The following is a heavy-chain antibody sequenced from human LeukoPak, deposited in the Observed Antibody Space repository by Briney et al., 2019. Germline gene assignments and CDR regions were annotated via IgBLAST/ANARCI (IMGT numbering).Heavy chain of an antibody. CDR3: VRAVISFGAAVAKGFDC. V-gene: IGHV4-59*01. Sequence: SETLSLTCTVSGGSISGYYWSWIRQPPGKGLEWIGYIYYSGSTDYNPSLKSRVTMSLDTSKNQFSLKLRSVTAADTAVYYCVRAVISFGAAVAKGFDCWGQGTLVTVSS. J-gene: IGHJ4*02. D-gene: IGHD3-16*01. CDR2: IYYSGST. CDR1: GGSISGYY.